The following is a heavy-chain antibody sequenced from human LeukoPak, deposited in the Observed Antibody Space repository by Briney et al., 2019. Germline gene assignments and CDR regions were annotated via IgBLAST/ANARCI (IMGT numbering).Heavy chain of an antibody. CDR2: INPNSGGT. CDR1: GYTFTGYY. D-gene: IGHD1-26*01. Sequence: ASVKVSCKASGYTFTGYYMHWVRQVPGQGLEWMGWINPNSGGTNYAQKFQGWVTMTRDTSISTAYMELSRLRSDDTAVYYCARGSHWELLPRPAFDIWGQGTMVTVSS. CDR3: ARGSHWELLPRPAFDI. V-gene: IGHV1-2*04. J-gene: IGHJ3*02.